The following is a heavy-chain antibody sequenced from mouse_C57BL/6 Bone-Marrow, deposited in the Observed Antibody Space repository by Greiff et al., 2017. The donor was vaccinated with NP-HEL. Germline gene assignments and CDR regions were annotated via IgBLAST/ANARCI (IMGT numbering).Heavy chain of an antibody. CDR2: INPNNGGT. Sequence: VQLQQSGPELVKPGASVKISCKASGYTFTDYYMNWVKPSHGKSLEWIGDINPNNGGTSYNQKFKGKATLTVDKSSSTAYMELRSLTSEDSAVYYCERRSNSWFAYWGQGTLVTVSA. J-gene: IGHJ3*01. D-gene: IGHD2-5*01. CDR3: ERRSNSWFAY. CDR1: GYTFTDYY. V-gene: IGHV1-26*01.